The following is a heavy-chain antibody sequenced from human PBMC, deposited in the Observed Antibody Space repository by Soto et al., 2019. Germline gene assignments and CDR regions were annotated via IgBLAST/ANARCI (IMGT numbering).Heavy chain of an antibody. CDR3: VSQVAGITSFDY. V-gene: IGHV4-31*03. D-gene: IGHD6-19*01. J-gene: IGHJ4*02. Sequence: QVQLQESGPGLVKPSQTLSLTCTVSGGSISSGGYYWSWIRQHPGKGLEWIGYIYYSGSTYYNPSLKSRVIISVDTSKNQFSLKLSSVTAADTAVYYCVSQVAGITSFDYWGQGTLVTVSS. CDR2: IYYSGST. CDR1: GGSISSGGYY.